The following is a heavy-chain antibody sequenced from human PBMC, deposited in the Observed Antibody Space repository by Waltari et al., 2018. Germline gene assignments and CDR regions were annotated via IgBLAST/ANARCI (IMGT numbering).Heavy chain of an antibody. Sequence: EVQLVESGGGLVQPGGSLRLSCAASGFTFSSYWMTWVRQAPGKGLEWVANIKQDGSEKHYVDAVKGRFTISRDNAKNSLYLQMNSLRAEDTAVYYCARSSRSGWYFDYWGQGTLVTVSS. D-gene: IGHD6-19*01. J-gene: IGHJ4*02. CDR2: IKQDGSEK. CDR3: ARSSRSGWYFDY. CDR1: GFTFSSYW. V-gene: IGHV3-7*01.